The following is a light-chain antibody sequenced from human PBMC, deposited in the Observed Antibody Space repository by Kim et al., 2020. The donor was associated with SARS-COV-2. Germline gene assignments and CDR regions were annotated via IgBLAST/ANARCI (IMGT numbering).Light chain of an antibody. CDR3: QQYNSWPPRA. V-gene: IGKV3-15*01. Sequence: EVVMTQSPATLSVSPGESATLSCRASQSVSGNLAWYQQKPGQSPRLLIYGASTRATGIPARFSGSGSGTEFTLTISSLQSEDSAVYYCQQYNSWPPRAFGPGTKVDIK. J-gene: IGKJ1*01. CDR1: QSVSGN. CDR2: GAS.